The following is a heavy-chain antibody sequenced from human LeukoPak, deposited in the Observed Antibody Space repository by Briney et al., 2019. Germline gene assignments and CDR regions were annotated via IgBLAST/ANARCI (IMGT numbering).Heavy chain of an antibody. D-gene: IGHD1-14*01. J-gene: IGHJ4*02. CDR2: ISWNSGRL. V-gene: IGHV3-9*01. CDR1: GFTFDDFA. CDR3: AKGHNQWTLDY. Sequence: GGSLRLSCAASGFTFDDFAMHWVRQAPGKGLEWVSSISWNSGRLGYADSVKGRFTISRDNAKNSLYLQMNSLRPEDTALYSCAKGHNQWTLDYWGQGTLVTVSS.